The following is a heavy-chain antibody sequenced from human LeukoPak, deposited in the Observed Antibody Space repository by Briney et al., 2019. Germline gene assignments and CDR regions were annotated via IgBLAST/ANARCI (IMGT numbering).Heavy chain of an antibody. V-gene: IGHV3-30*02. Sequence: GGSLRLSCAASGFTFSSYGMHWVRQAPGKGLEWVAFIRYDGSNKYYADSVKGRFTISRDNSKNTLYLQMNSLRAEDTAVYYCAKEPDYYDSSGYYDGYLWGQGTLVTVSS. CDR3: AKEPDYYDSSGYYDGYL. CDR2: IRYDGSNK. CDR1: GFTFSSYG. D-gene: IGHD3-22*01. J-gene: IGHJ5*02.